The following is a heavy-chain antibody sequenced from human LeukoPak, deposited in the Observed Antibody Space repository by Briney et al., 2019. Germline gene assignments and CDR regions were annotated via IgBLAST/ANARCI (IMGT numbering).Heavy chain of an antibody. CDR2: ISGSGGST. Sequence: GGSLRLSCAASGFTFSSCAMSWVRQAPGKGLEWVSAISGSGGSTYYADSVKGRFTISRDNSKNTLYLQMNSLRAEDTAVYYCAKPRLGYCSSTSCHDAFDIWGQGTMVTVSS. D-gene: IGHD2-2*01. CDR1: GFTFSSCA. V-gene: IGHV3-23*01. CDR3: AKPRLGYCSSTSCHDAFDI. J-gene: IGHJ3*02.